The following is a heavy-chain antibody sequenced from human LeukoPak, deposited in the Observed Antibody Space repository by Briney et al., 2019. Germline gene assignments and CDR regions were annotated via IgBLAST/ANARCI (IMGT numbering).Heavy chain of an antibody. CDR2: IIPIFGTA. V-gene: IGHV1-69*05. Sequence: GASVKVSCKASGGTFSSYAISWVRQAPGQGLEWVGGIIPIFGTANYAQKFQGRVTITTDESTSTAYMELSSLRSEDTAVYYCARDADKGGSYFDYWGQGTLVTVSS. CDR3: ARDADKGGSYFDY. J-gene: IGHJ4*02. CDR1: GGTFSSYA. D-gene: IGHD3-16*01.